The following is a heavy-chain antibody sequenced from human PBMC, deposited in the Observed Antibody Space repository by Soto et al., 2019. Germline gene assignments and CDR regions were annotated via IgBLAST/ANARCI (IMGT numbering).Heavy chain of an antibody. J-gene: IGHJ4*02. CDR3: AREMGIAAAGSPLDY. V-gene: IGHV3-11*01. CDR1: GFTFSDYY. CDR2: ISSSGSTI. D-gene: IGHD6-13*01. Sequence: PGGSLRLSCAASGFTFSDYYMSWIRQAPGKGLGWVSYISSSGSTIYYADSVKGRFTISRDNAKNSLYLQMNSLRAEDTAVYYCAREMGIAAAGSPLDYWGQGTLVTVSS.